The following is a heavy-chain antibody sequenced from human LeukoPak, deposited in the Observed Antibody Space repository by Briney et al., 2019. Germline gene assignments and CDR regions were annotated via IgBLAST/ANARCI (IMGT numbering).Heavy chain of an antibody. J-gene: IGHJ4*02. D-gene: IGHD3-10*01. CDR3: ARRLWFGEFVYFDY. V-gene: IGHV3-7*01. CDR2: VKKDASEK. Sequence: GGSLRLSCAASGFTFSNNWMTWVRQAPGKGLEWVASVKKDASEKYYVDSVKGRFTISRDNAKNTLYLQMNSLRAEDTAVYYCARRLWFGEFVYFDYWGQGTLVTVSS. CDR1: GFTFSNNW.